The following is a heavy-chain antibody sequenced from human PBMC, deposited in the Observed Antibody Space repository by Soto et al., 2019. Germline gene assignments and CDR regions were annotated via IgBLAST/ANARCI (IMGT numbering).Heavy chain of an antibody. CDR1: GYTFTSYD. CDR2: MNPNSGNT. CDR3: ARGGYDFWSGYYTPYYYYYGMDV. V-gene: IGHV1-8*01. Sequence: ASVKVSCKASGYTFTSYDINWVRQATGQGLEWMGWMNPNSGNTGYAQKFQGGVTMTRNTSISTAYMELSSLRSEDTAVYYCARGGYDFWSGYYTPYYYYYGMDVWGQGTTVTVSS. J-gene: IGHJ6*02. D-gene: IGHD3-3*01.